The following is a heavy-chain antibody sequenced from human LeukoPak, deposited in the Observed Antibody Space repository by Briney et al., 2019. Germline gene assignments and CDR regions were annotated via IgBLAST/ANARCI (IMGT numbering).Heavy chain of an antibody. CDR1: GFTFSSYA. Sequence: GGSLRLSCAASGFTFSSYAMSWVRQAPGKGLEWVSVISNSGGSTFYADSVKGRFTISRDYSKNTLYLQMNSLRAEDTAVYYCAKRASGSGTSLYYFDYWGQGTLVTVSS. D-gene: IGHD3-10*01. CDR2: ISNSGGST. CDR3: AKRASGSGTSLYYFDY. V-gene: IGHV3-23*01. J-gene: IGHJ4*02.